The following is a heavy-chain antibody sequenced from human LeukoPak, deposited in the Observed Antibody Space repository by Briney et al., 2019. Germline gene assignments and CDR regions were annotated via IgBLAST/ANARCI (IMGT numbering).Heavy chain of an antibody. Sequence: SETLSLTCPVSGGSISSYYWSWIRPPPGKGLEWIGYIYYSGSTNYNPSLKSRVTISVDTSKNQFSLKLSSVTAADTAVFYCARVRYTAMVGYYYYGMDVWGQGTTVTVSS. D-gene: IGHD5-18*01. J-gene: IGHJ6*02. CDR1: GGSISSYY. CDR3: ARVRYTAMVGYYYYGMDV. V-gene: IGHV4-59*08. CDR2: IYYSGST.